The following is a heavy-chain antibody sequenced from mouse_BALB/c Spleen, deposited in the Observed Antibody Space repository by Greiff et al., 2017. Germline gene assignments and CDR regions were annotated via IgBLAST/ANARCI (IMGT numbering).Heavy chain of an antibody. Sequence: VQLQQSGPELVKPGASVKISCKASGYTFTDYNMHWVKQSHGKSLEWIGYIYPYNGGTGYNQKFKSKATLTVDNSSSTAYMELRSLTSEDSAVYYCARSRNYEWYFDVWGAGTTVTVSS. V-gene: IGHV1S29*02. CDR2: IYPYNGGT. CDR1: GYTFTDYN. J-gene: IGHJ1*01. D-gene: IGHD2-1*01. CDR3: ARSRNYEWYFDV.